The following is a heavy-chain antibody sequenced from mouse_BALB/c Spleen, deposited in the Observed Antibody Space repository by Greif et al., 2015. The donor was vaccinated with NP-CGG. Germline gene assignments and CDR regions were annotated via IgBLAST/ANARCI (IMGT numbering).Heavy chain of an antibody. J-gene: IGHJ4*01. D-gene: IGHD1-1*01. CDR1: GYTFTSHW. V-gene: IGHV1-7*01. CDR2: INPSTGYT. CDR3: ARHYGSTYYAMGY. Sequence: QVQLQQSGAELAKPGASVKMSCKASGYTFTSHWMHWAKRRPGQGLEWIGYINPSTGYTEYNQKFKDKATLTADKSSSTAYMQLSSLTSEDSAVYYCARHYGSTYYAMGYWGQGTSVTVSS.